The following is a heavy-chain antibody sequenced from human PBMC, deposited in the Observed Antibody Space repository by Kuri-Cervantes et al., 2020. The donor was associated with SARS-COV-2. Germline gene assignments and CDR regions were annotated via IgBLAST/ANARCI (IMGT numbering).Heavy chain of an antibody. CDR3: AGLGYCSGGSCYYYHYGMDV. CDR1: GYTFTSYG. D-gene: IGHD2-15*01. J-gene: IGHJ6*02. Sequence: SVKVSCKASGYTFTSYGISWVRQAPGQGLEWMGGIIPIFGTANYAQKFQGRVTITADESTSTAYMELSSLRSEDTAVYYCAGLGYCSGGSCYYYHYGMDVWGQGTTVTVSS. CDR2: IIPIFGTA. V-gene: IGHV1-69*13.